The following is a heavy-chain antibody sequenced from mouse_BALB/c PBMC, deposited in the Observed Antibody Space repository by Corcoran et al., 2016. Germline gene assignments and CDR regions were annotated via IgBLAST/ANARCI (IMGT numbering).Heavy chain of an antibody. D-gene: IGHD1-2*01. Sequence: QVQLQQSGAELMKPGASVKISCKATGYTFSSYWIEWVKQRPGHGLEWIGEILPGSGSTNYNEKFKGKATFTADTSSNTAYMQLSSLTSEDSVVYYCARSDTTARFAYWGQGTLVTVSA. CDR3: ARSDTTARFAY. J-gene: IGHJ3*01. V-gene: IGHV1-9*01. CDR1: GYTFSSYW. CDR2: ILPGSGST.